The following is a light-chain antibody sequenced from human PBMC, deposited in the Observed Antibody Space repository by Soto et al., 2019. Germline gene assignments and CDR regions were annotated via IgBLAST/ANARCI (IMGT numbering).Light chain of an antibody. CDR2: DVT. CDR3: SSFTDGNNLV. CDR1: SSDIGGYNS. J-gene: IGLJ1*01. V-gene: IGLV2-8*01. Sequence: ALPQSASASWSPGQSVSISCTVTSSDIGGYNSVSWYQQHPGKAPKVMIYDVTKRPSGVPDRFSGSKSGNTASLTVSALQAEDEADYYCSSFTDGNNLVFGTGTKVTVL.